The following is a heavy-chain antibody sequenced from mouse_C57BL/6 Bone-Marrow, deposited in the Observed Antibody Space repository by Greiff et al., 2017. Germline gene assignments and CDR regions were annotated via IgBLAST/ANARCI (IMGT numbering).Heavy chain of an antibody. CDR2: IYPGSGST. Sequence: QVQLQQPGAELVKPGASVKMSCKASGYNFTSYWITWVKQRPGQGLEWIGDIYPGSGSTNYNEKFKSKATLTVDTSSSTAYMQLSSLTSEDAAVYYGARCDITTVVATHWYFDVWGTGTTVTVSS. CDR1: GYNFTSYW. CDR3: ARCDITTVVATHWYFDV. D-gene: IGHD1-1*01. J-gene: IGHJ1*03. V-gene: IGHV1-55*01.